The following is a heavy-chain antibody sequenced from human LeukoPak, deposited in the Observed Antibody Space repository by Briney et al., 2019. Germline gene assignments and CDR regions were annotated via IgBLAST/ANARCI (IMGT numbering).Heavy chain of an antibody. CDR2: IKPDGSET. J-gene: IGHJ4*02. Sequence: PGGSLRLSCAASGFMFSTYWMTWVRQAPGKGPVWMANIKPDGSETYYVDSVKGRFTISRDNTKNLLFLQMNSLRGEDAAVYYCGGFGYEAAVDLWGQGTLVTVSS. V-gene: IGHV3-7*01. D-gene: IGHD6-13*01. CDR1: GFMFSTYW. CDR3: GGFGYEAAVDL.